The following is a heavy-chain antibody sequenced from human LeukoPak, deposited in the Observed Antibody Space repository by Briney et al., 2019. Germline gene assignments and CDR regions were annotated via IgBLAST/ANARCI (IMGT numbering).Heavy chain of an antibody. Sequence: GGSLRLSCAASGFTFDNYAIHWVRQAPGKGLEWVSGISWNSGSIDYADSVKGRFTISRGNAKNSLYLQMNSLRPEDTALYYCAKDIGSSGYSPFEYWGQGTLVTVSS. CDR1: GFTFDNYA. CDR2: ISWNSGSI. D-gene: IGHD3-22*01. J-gene: IGHJ4*02. CDR3: AKDIGSSGYSPFEY. V-gene: IGHV3-9*01.